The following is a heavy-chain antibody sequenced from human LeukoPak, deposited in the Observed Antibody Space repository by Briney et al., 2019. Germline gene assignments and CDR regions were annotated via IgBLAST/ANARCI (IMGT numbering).Heavy chain of an antibody. CDR3: ARVGCTNGVCYIHGVYHYYGMDV. Sequence: PGGSLRLSCAASGFTFSSYSMNWVRQAPGKGLEWVSSISSSSSYIYYADSVKGRFTISRDNAKNSLYLQMNSLRAEDTAVYYCARVGCTNGVCYIHGVYHYYGMDVWGQGTTVTVSS. CDR1: GFTFSSYS. J-gene: IGHJ6*02. V-gene: IGHV3-21*01. D-gene: IGHD2-8*01. CDR2: ISSSSSYI.